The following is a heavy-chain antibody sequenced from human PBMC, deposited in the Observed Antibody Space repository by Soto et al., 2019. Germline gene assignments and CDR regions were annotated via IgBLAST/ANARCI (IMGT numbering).Heavy chain of an antibody. CDR2: ISAYNGNT. CDR3: ARIPRYYDFWSGYHWASSDYYYYGMDV. Sequence: ASVNVSCKASGYTFTSYGISWVRQAPGQGLEWMGWISAYNGNTNYAQKLQGRVTMTTDTSTSTAYMELRSLRSDDTAVYYCARIPRYYDFWSGYHWASSDYYYYGMDVWGQGTTVTVSS. J-gene: IGHJ6*02. CDR1: GYTFTSYG. V-gene: IGHV1-18*01. D-gene: IGHD3-3*01.